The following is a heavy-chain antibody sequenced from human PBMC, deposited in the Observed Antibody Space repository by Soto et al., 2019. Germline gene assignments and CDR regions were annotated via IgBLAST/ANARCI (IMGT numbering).Heavy chain of an antibody. CDR2: IYPGDSDT. D-gene: IGHD6-13*01. J-gene: IGHJ6*02. CDR1: GYSFTSYW. Sequence: GESLKISCKGSGYSFTSYWIGWVRQMPGKGLEWMGIIYPGDSDTRYSPSFQGQVTISADKSISTAYLQWSSLKASDTAMYYCARRGIAAAGTEGDYYYYGMDVWCQGTTVTVSS. V-gene: IGHV5-51*01. CDR3: ARRGIAAAGTEGDYYYYGMDV.